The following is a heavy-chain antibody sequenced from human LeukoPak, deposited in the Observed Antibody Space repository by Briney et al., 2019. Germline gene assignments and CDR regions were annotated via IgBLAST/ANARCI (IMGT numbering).Heavy chain of an antibody. CDR1: GYSFTDYY. Sequence: GASVKVSCKTSGYSFTDYYMHWVRQAAGQGVEWMGWINPNSGGTSSAQKFQGRVTMTRDTSITTVYMEVSWLTSDDTAIYYCARADRLHGGPYLIGPWGQGTLVTVSS. CDR2: INPNSGGT. D-gene: IGHD2-21*01. V-gene: IGHV1-2*02. CDR3: ARADRLHGGPYLIGP. J-gene: IGHJ5*02.